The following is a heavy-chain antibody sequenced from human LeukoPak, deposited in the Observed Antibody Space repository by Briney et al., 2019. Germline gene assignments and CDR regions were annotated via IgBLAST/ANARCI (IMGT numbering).Heavy chain of an antibody. J-gene: IGHJ1*01. V-gene: IGHV3-7*01. D-gene: IGHD1-26*01. Sequence: GGSLRLSCEASGFTFSNYWMSWVRQAPGKGLEWVANIKYDGSEKYYVDSVKGRFTISRDNAKNSLYLQMNSLRAEDTAVYYCTRGDLVGVTGRAYQHWGQGTLATVSS. CDR2: IKYDGSEK. CDR3: TRGDLVGVTGRAYQH. CDR1: GFTFSNYW.